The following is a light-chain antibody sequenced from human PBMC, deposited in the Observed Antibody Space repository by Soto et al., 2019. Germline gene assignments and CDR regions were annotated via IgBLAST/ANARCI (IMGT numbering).Light chain of an antibody. CDR2: GAS. J-gene: IGKJ2*01. Sequence: EIVLTQSPGTLSLSPGERATLSCRASQSVSSSYLAWYQQKPGQAPRLLIYGASSRANGIPDRFSGSGSGTDFTLTISRLEPEDFAVYYCQQYGSSPWTFGQGTKLEIK. CDR3: QQYGSSPWT. V-gene: IGKV3-20*01. CDR1: QSVSSSY.